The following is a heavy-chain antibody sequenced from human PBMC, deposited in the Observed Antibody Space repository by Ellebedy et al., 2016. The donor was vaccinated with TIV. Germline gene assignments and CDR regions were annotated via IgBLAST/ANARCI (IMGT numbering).Heavy chain of an antibody. D-gene: IGHD6-19*01. Sequence: PGGSLRLSCAASGFTFSNYAMSWVRQAPGQGLEWVSALGGSSENTYYADSVQGRFTISRDNAKNTLYLQMNSLRDEDTAVYYCARGDANGWHIDDWGQGTLVSVSS. V-gene: IGHV3-23*01. CDR3: ARGDANGWHIDD. J-gene: IGHJ4*02. CDR1: GFTFSNYA. CDR2: LGGSSENT.